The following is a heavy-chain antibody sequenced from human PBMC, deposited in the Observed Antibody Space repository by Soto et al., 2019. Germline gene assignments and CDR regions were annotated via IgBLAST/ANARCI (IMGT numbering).Heavy chain of an antibody. CDR1: GYIFKNYG. J-gene: IGHJ4*02. Sequence: QVQLVQSGAEVQKPGASVKVSCKTSGYIFKNYGISWVRQAPGQGLEWLGWIYPKEDRANFAQNFQGRVTLTADTPTSTVYIELRSLRFDDSAVYFCARDSDYDIDYWGQGTLVTVSS. V-gene: IGHV1-18*01. CDR3: ARDSDYDIDY. CDR2: IYPKEDRA. D-gene: IGHD5-12*01.